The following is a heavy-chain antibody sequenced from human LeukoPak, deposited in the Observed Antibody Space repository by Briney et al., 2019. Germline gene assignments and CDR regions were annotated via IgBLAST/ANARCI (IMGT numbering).Heavy chain of an antibody. J-gene: IGHJ4*02. V-gene: IGHV3-30*03. CDR2: ISYDGRHK. CDR3: ARVPSIAAVGIRLDY. Sequence: GGSLRLSCVASGFTFSNYGMHWVRQAPGKGLEWVAVISYDGRHKYYADSVKGRFTISRDNSKNTLYLQMNSLRAEDTAMYYCARVPSIAAVGIRLDYWGQGTLVTVSS. D-gene: IGHD6-13*01. CDR1: GFTFSNYG.